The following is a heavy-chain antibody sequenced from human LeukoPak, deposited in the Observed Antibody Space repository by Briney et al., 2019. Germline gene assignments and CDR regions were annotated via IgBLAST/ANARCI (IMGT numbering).Heavy chain of an antibody. V-gene: IGHV3-23*01. CDR1: GFTFSGCT. CDR2: ISGSGGST. Sequence: PGGSLRLSCAASGFTFSGCTMSWVRQAPGKGLEWVSAISGSGGSTSSADSVKGRFTISRDNSKNTLYLQMNSLRAEDTAVYYCAKRDSSGSLPRLFDYWGQGALVTVSS. CDR3: AKRDSSGSLPRLFDY. D-gene: IGHD6-19*01. J-gene: IGHJ4*02.